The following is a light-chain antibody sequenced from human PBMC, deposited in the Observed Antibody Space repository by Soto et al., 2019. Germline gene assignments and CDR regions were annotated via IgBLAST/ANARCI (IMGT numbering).Light chain of an antibody. CDR2: GAS. J-gene: IGKJ2*01. CDR1: QSVSSN. Sequence: EIVMTQSPATLSLSPGQRATLSCRASQSVSSNLAWYQQILGQAPRLLISGASTRATGIPDRFTGSGSGTEFTPTISSLQSEDFDVYYCQQYNNLPHSFGQGTKVDIK. CDR3: QQYNNLPHS. V-gene: IGKV3-15*01.